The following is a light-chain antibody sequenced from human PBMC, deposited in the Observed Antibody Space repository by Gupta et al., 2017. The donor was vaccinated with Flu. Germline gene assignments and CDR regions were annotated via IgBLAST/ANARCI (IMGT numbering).Light chain of an antibody. CDR3: QQLKSYPLS. Sequence: DIQLTQSPSFLSASVGDRVTITCRASQGISSYLAWYQQKPRKAPKVPIYAASTLQSGVPSRFSGSGSGTEFTLTISSLQPEDFATYYCQQLKSYPLSFGGGTKVEIK. V-gene: IGKV1-9*01. CDR1: QGISSY. J-gene: IGKJ4*01. CDR2: AAS.